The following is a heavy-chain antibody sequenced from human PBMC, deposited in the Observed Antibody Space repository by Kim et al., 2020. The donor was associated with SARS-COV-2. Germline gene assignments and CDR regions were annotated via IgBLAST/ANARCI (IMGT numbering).Heavy chain of an antibody. CDR3: ARAGFEYVWGRKYYFDY. Sequence: SETLSLTCAVYGGSFSGYYWSWIRQPPGKGLEWIGEINHSGSTNYNPSLKSRVTISVDTSKNQFSLKLSSVTAADTAVYYCARAGFEYVWGRKYYFDYWG. D-gene: IGHD3-16*01. CDR2: INHSGST. J-gene: IGHJ4*01. CDR1: GGSFSGYY. V-gene: IGHV4-34*01.